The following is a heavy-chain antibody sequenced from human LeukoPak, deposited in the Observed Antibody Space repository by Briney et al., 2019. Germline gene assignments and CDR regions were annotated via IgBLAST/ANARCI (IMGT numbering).Heavy chain of an antibody. D-gene: IGHD3-10*01. CDR3: AREGYYGALDI. CDR1: GFTFSSYW. V-gene: IGHV3-48*02. Sequence: PGGSLRLSCAASGFTFSSYWMHWVRQAPGKGLEWVSYISAGSGLINHADSVKGRFTISRDDAKSSLYLQMNSLRDEDTALYFCAREGYYGALDIWGQGTMVTV. J-gene: IGHJ3*02. CDR2: ISAGSGLI.